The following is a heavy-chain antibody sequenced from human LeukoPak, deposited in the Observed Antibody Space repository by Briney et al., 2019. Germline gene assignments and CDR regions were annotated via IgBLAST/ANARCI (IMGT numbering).Heavy chain of an antibody. CDR1: GYTFTSYY. CDR3: ARGGSWTHGPYYSGMDV. D-gene: IGHD1-26*01. J-gene: IGHJ6*02. V-gene: IGHV1-2*02. CDR2: INPNSGGT. Sequence: ASVKVSCKASGYTFTSYYMHWVRQAPGQGLEWMGWINPNSGGTNYAQKFQGRVTMTRDTSISTAYMELSRLRSDDTAVYYCARGGSWTHGPYYSGMDVWGQGTTVTVSS.